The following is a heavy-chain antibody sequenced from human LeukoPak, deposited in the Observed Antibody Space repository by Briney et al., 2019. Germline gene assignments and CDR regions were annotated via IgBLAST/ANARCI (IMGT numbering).Heavy chain of an antibody. D-gene: IGHD2-2*01. CDR3: ARAPAYCSSTSCYYYMDV. CDR2: ISAYNGKT. CDR1: GYTFTSYG. J-gene: IGHJ6*03. V-gene: IGHV1-18*01. Sequence: ASVKVSCKASGYTFTSYGISWVRQAPGQGLEWMGWISAYNGKTNYAQKLQGRVTMTTDTSTSTAYMELRSLRSDDTAVYYCARAPAYCSSTSCYYYMDVWGKGTTVTVSS.